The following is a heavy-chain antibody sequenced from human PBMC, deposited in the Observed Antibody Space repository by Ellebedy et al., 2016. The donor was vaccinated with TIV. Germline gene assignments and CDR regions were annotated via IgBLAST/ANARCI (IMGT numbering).Heavy chain of an antibody. V-gene: IGHV1-46*01. J-gene: IGHJ4*02. CDR2: INPSGGST. Sequence: ASVKVSCKASGYTFTSYFMHWVRQAPGQGLEWMGIINPSGGSTDYAQKFQGRLTLTRDRSTSTVYMELRSLRSEDTAVYYCARGPWSVGYSYGFGLAIEYWGQGTLVTVSS. D-gene: IGHD5-18*01. CDR1: GYTFTSYF. CDR3: ARGPWSVGYSYGFGLAIEY.